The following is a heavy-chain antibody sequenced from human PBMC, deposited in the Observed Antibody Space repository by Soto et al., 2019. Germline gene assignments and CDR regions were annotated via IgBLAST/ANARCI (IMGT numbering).Heavy chain of an antibody. CDR1: GGSISSGGYY. D-gene: IGHD1-1*01. CDR2: IYYSGST. J-gene: IGHJ5*02. V-gene: IGHV4-31*03. Sequence: LSLTCTVSGGSISSGGYYWSWIRQHPGKGLEWIGYIYYSGSTYYNPSLKSRVTISVDTSKNQFSLKLSSVTAADTAVYYCARGRSSYTNWFDPWGQGTLVTVSS. CDR3: ARGRSSYTNWFDP.